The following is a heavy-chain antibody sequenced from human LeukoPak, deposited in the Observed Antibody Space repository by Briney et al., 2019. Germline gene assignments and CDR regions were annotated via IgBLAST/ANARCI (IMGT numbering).Heavy chain of an antibody. J-gene: IGHJ3*02. D-gene: IGHD6-25*01. Sequence: PSETLSLTCSVSGDSISSGTYSWNWIRQPPGKGLEWIGNIYRSGSTNNNPSLKSRVTISVDRSKNQFSLKLNSVTAADTAVYYCARGAFFDSSGVFSDAFDIWGQGTMVTVSS. CDR1: GDSISSGTYS. CDR3: ARGAFFDSSGVFSDAFDI. V-gene: IGHV4-30-2*01. CDR2: IYRSGST.